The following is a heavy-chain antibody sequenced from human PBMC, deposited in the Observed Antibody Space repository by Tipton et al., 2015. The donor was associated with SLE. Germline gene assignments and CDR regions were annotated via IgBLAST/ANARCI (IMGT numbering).Heavy chain of an antibody. J-gene: IGHJ6*03. CDR3: ARGDMVVVPAAGGGYFYYMDV. V-gene: IGHV4-61*02. CDR2: IYTSGST. D-gene: IGHD2-2*01. CDR1: GGSISSGSYY. Sequence: TLSLTCTVSGGSISSGSYYWSWIRQPAGKGLEWIGRIYTSGSTNYSPSLKSRVTISVHTSKNQFSLKLSSVTAADTAVYYCARGDMVVVPAAGGGYFYYMDVWGKGTTVTVSS.